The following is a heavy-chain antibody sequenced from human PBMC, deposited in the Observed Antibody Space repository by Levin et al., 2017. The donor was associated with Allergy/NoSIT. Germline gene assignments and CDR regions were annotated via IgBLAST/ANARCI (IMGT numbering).Heavy chain of an antibody. Sequence: GGSLRLSCAASGFTVSSNYMSWVRQAPGKGLEWVSVIYSGGSTYYADSVKGRFTISRDNSKNTLYLQMNSLRAEDTAVYYCARGYYYYYYMDVWGKGTTVTVSS. CDR3: ARGYYYYYYMDV. CDR2: IYSGGST. V-gene: IGHV3-53*01. CDR1: GFTVSSNY. J-gene: IGHJ6*03.